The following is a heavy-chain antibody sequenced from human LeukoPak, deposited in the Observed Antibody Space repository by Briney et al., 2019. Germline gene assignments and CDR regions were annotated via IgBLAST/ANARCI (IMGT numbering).Heavy chain of an antibody. D-gene: IGHD3-10*01. Sequence: SETLSLTCAVYGGSFSGYYWSWIRQPPGKGLEWIGEINHSGSTNYNPSLKSRVTISVDTSKNQFSLKLSSVTAADTAVYYCARFLLWFGESVWGQGTLVTVSS. CDR1: GGSFSGYY. J-gene: IGHJ4*02. V-gene: IGHV4-34*01. CDR2: INHSGST. CDR3: ARFLLWFGESV.